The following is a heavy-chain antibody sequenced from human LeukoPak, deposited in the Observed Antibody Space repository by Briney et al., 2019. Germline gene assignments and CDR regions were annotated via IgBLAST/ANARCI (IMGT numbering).Heavy chain of an antibody. D-gene: IGHD3-10*01. V-gene: IGHV4-4*07. CDR2: IYNGGII. CDR1: GYSISSGYY. CDR3: ARDSGTTGEVKFDP. Sequence: SETLSLTCTVSGYSISSGYYWSWIRQPAGKGLEWIGRIYNGGIITYNPSLKSRVTMSIDTSNNQFSLRLRFVTATDTAVYYCARDSGTTGEVKFDPWGQGTLVTVSS. J-gene: IGHJ5*02.